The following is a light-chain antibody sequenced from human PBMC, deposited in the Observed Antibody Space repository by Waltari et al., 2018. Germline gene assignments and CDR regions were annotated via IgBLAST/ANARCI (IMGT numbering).Light chain of an antibody. Sequence: SSELTQDPAVSVALGQTVRITCQGDSLRRYYASWYQQRPGQAPVLVLYGQNHRPSGIPDRFSGSASGNTASLTITGTQAEDEADYYCHSRDTISTRVFGGGTRLTV. CDR1: SLRRYY. CDR2: GQN. J-gene: IGLJ3*02. CDR3: HSRDTISTRV. V-gene: IGLV3-19*01.